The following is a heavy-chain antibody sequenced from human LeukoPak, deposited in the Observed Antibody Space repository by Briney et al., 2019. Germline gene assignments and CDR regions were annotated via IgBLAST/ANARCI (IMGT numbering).Heavy chain of an antibody. CDR2: ISGSGGST. J-gene: IGHJ4*02. CDR3: AKDDRIVVFGYFDY. CDR1: GLTFSSYA. Sequence: ESGGSLRLSCAASGLTFSSYAMSWVRQAPGKGLEWVSAISGSGGSTYYADSVKGRFTISRDNSKNTLYLQMNSLRAEDTAVYYCAKDDRIVVFGYFDYWGQGTLVTVSS. D-gene: IGHD3-22*01. V-gene: IGHV3-23*01.